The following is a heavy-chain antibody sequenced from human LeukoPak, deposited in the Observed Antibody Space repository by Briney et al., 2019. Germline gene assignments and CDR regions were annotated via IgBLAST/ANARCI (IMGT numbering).Heavy chain of an antibody. CDR2: INPGGGT. V-gene: IGHV3-23*01. J-gene: IGHJ4*02. CDR3: AKDGLLLWGSYSDS. CDR1: GFTFSNYG. Sequence: GESLRLSCEASGFTFSNYGMSWVRQAPGKGLEWVSGINPGGGTRYADSVKGRFIISRDNSKNTLCVQMSSLRAEDTALYFCAKDGLLLWGSYSDSWGQGTLVTVSS. D-gene: IGHD3-16*01.